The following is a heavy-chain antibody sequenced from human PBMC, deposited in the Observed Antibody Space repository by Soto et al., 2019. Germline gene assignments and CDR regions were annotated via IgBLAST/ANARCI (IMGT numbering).Heavy chain of an antibody. D-gene: IGHD6-13*01. Sequence: ASVKVSCKASGYTFTSYGISWVRQAPGQGLEWMGWISAYNGNTNHAQKLQGRVTMTTDTSTSTAYMELRSLRSDDTAVYYCARVSGPSSSWYPFDYWGQGTLVTVSS. CDR3: ARVSGPSSSWYPFDY. CDR1: GYTFTSYG. V-gene: IGHV1-18*01. J-gene: IGHJ4*02. CDR2: ISAYNGNT.